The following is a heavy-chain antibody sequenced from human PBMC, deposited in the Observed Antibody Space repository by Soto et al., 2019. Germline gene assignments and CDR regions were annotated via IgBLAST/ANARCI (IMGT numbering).Heavy chain of an antibody. CDR2: MNPNSGNT. Sequence: GASVKVSCKASGYTFTNYDINWVRQATGQGLEWMGWMNPNSGNTGYAQKFQGRVTMTRNTSISTAYMELSSLRPEDTAVYYCAREGLDSSGSYDAFDIWGQGTMVTVSS. CDR1: GYTFTNYD. CDR3: AREGLDSSGSYDAFDI. V-gene: IGHV1-8*01. D-gene: IGHD3-22*01. J-gene: IGHJ3*02.